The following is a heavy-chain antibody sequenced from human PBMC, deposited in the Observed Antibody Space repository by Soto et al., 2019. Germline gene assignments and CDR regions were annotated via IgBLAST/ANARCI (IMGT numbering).Heavy chain of an antibody. Sequence: PGGSLRLSCAASGFTFSSYAMSWVRQAPGKGLEWVSAISGSGGSTYYADSVKGRFTISRDNSKNTLYLQMNSLRAEDTAVYYCAKDYDFWSGYSYYFDYWGQGTLVTLSS. CDR1: GFTFSSYA. CDR3: AKDYDFWSGYSYYFDY. CDR2: ISGSGGST. D-gene: IGHD3-3*01. J-gene: IGHJ4*02. V-gene: IGHV3-23*01.